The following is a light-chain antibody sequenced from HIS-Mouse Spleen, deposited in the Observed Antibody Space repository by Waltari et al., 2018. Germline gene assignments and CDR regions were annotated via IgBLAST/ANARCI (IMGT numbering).Light chain of an antibody. CDR1: SSNTGSND. V-gene: IGLV1-47*01. J-gene: IGLJ3*02. Sequence: QSVLTQPPSASGTPGQRVTISCSGSSSNTGSNDVYWYQPLPGTAPKLLIYRNNQRPSGVPDRFSGSKSGTSASLAISGLRSEDEADYYCAAWDDSLSGPVFGGGTKLTVL. CDR3: AAWDDSLSGPV. CDR2: RNN.